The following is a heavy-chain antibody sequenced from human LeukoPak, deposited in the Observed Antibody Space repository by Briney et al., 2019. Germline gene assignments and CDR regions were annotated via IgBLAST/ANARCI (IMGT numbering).Heavy chain of an antibody. D-gene: IGHD3-3*01. J-gene: IGHJ5*02. Sequence: SVKVSCKASGGTFSSYAISWVRQAPGQGLEWMGGIIPIFGTANYAQKFQGRVTITTDESTSTAYMELSSLRSEDTAVYYCARDRRAYYDFWSGYWFDPWGQGTLVTVSS. CDR1: GGTFSSYA. V-gene: IGHV1-69*05. CDR2: IIPIFGTA. CDR3: ARDRRAYYDFWSGYWFDP.